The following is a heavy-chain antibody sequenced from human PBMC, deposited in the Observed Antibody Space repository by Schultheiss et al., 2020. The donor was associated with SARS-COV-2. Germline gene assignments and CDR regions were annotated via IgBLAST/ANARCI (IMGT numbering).Heavy chain of an antibody. D-gene: IGHD3-9*01. J-gene: IGHJ4*02. CDR3: ARVRGSLRYFDWTPKGFDY. V-gene: IGHV4-34*01. CDR2: INHSGST. Sequence: SETLSLTCAVYGGSFSGYYWSWIRQPPGKGLEWIGEINHSGSTNYNPSLKSRVTISVDTSKNQFSLKLSSVTAADTAVYYCARVRGSLRYFDWTPKGFDYWGQGTLVTVSS. CDR1: GGSFSGYY.